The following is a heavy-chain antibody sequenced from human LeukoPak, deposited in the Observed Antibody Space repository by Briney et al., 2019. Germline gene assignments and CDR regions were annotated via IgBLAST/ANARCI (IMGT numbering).Heavy chain of an antibody. Sequence: SETLSLTCAVYGGSFSGYYWSWIRQPPGKGLQWIGEINHSGSTNYNPSLKSRVTISVDTSKNQFSLKLSSVTAADTAVYYCARGAIVGATPFDYWGQGTLVTVSS. J-gene: IGHJ4*02. D-gene: IGHD1-26*01. CDR3: ARGAIVGATPFDY. CDR1: GGSFSGYY. V-gene: IGHV4-34*01. CDR2: INHSGST.